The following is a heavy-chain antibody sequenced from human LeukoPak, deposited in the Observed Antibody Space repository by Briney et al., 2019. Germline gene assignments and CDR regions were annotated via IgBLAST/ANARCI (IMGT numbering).Heavy chain of an antibody. J-gene: IGHJ4*02. D-gene: IGHD6-13*01. CDR2: IYYSGST. CDR1: GGSISSYY. V-gene: IGHV4-59*01. Sequence: PSETLSLTCTVSGGSISSYYWSWIRQPPGKGLEWIGYIYYSGSTNYNPSLKSRVTISVDTSKNQFSLKLSSVTAADTAVYYCARDVGSSWPFDYWGQGTLVTVSS. CDR3: ARDVGSSWPFDY.